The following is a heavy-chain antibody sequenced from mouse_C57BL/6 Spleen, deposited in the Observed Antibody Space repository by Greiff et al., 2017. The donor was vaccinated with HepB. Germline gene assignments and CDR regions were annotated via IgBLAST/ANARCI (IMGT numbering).Heavy chain of an antibody. J-gene: IGHJ4*01. CDR2: ISSGSSTI. Sequence: EVKLVESGGGLVKPGGSLKLSCAASGFTFSDYGMHWVRQAPEKGLEWVAYISSGSSTIYYADTVKGRFTISRDNAKNTLFLQMTSLRSEDTAMYYCARNDSYYHYAMDYWGQGTSVTVSS. CDR1: GFTFSDYG. D-gene: IGHD2-3*01. CDR3: ARNDSYYHYAMDY. V-gene: IGHV5-17*01.